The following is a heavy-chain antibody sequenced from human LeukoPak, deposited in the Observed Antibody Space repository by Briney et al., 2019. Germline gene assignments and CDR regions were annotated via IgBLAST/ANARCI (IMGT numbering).Heavy chain of an antibody. CDR1: GGSFSGYY. CDR2: ISSSSSTI. J-gene: IGHJ5*02. V-gene: IGHV3-11*04. Sequence: LSLTCAVYGGSFSGYYWSWIRQPPGKGLEWVSYISSSSSTIYYADSVKGRFAISRDNAKKSLYLQMNSLRADDTAVYYCAREMAIAAAGISWFAPWGQGTLVTVSS. D-gene: IGHD6-25*01. CDR3: AREMAIAAAGISWFAP.